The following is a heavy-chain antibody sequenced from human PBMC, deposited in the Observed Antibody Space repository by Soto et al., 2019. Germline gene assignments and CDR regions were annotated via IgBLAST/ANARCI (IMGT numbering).Heavy chain of an antibody. CDR1: GFSLNTRAVG. D-gene: IGHD2-15*01. V-gene: IGHV2-5*01. Sequence: QITLKESGPTLVKPTQTLTLTCTFSGFSLNTRAVGVGWIRQPPGKALEWLALINWNDDERYSPSLKDMLTITKDTSRNHVVLTMTNVDPVDTATYYCAPRHDLGGFDIWGQGTTVTVSS. J-gene: IGHJ3*02. CDR2: INWNDDE. CDR3: APRHDLGGFDI.